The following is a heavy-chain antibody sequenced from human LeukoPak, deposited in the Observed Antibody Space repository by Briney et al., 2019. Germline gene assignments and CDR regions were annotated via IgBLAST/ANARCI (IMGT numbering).Heavy chain of an antibody. D-gene: IGHD3-10*01. CDR1: GYTFTSYD. CDR3: ARGQYGSGSEDWFDP. J-gene: IGHJ5*02. Sequence: ASVKVSCTASGYTFTSYDINWVRQATGQGLEWMGWMNPNSGNTGYAQKFQGRVTMTRNTSISTAYMELSSLRSEDTAVYYCARGQYGSGSEDWFDPWAREPWSPSPQ. V-gene: IGHV1-8*02. CDR2: MNPNSGNT.